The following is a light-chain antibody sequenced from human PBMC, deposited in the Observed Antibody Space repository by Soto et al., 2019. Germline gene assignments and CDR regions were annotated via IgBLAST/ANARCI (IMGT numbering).Light chain of an antibody. V-gene: IGKV3-15*01. J-gene: IGKJ1*01. Sequence: EIVMTQSPATLSVSPGERATLSCRASQTASRNLAWYQQKRGQAPRLLIHSASTRATGVPARFSGSGSGTEFKLTVSSLQAEDFAVYFCQQSNNWPWTFGQGTRVE. CDR1: QTASRN. CDR2: SAS. CDR3: QQSNNWPWT.